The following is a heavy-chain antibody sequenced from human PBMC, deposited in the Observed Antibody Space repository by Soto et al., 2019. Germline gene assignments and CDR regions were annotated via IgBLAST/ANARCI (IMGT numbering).Heavy chain of an antibody. Sequence: GESLKISCKGSGYSFTSYWISWVRQMPGKGLEWMGRIDPSDSYTNYSPSFHGHVTISADKSISTAYLQWSSLKASETAMYYCASTPTSKGGIDVWGQGTTVSVSS. J-gene: IGHJ6*02. CDR1: GYSFTSYW. V-gene: IGHV5-10-1*01. CDR2: IDPSDSYT. CDR3: ASTPTSKGGIDV.